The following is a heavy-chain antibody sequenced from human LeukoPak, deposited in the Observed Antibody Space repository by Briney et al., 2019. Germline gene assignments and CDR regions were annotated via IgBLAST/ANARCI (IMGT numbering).Heavy chain of an antibody. J-gene: IGHJ6*02. CDR3: ARGLGRGYDVYDYYYGLDV. CDR1: GFTFSSYA. D-gene: IGHD5-12*01. CDR2: IWYDGNDK. Sequence: PGGSLRLSCAASGFTFSSYAMSWVRQAPGKGLEWVAVIWYDGNDKYYADSVKGRFTISRDNSKNTLYLHMNRLRAEDTAVYYCARGLGRGYDVYDYYYGLDVWGQGTTVTVSS. V-gene: IGHV3-33*08.